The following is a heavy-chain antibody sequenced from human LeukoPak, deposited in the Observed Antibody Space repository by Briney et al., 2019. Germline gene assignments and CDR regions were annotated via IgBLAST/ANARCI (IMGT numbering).Heavy chain of an antibody. Sequence: SETLSLTCSVSGGSISTDYWSWIRQTPGQGLEEIGYIYNSGSPNYNPSLEGRVTMSIDTSKNHFSLKLSSVTAADTAVYYCARERMVRGVMIGDWGQGTLVTVSS. CDR2: IYNSGSP. CDR1: GGSISTDY. J-gene: IGHJ4*02. V-gene: IGHV4-59*01. D-gene: IGHD3-10*01. CDR3: ARERMVRGVMIGD.